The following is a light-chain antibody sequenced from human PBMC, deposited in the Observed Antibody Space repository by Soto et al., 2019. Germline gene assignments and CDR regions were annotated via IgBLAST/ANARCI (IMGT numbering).Light chain of an antibody. J-gene: IGKJ5*01. CDR1: QDFSTS. CDR3: QQRSNWPPIN. CDR2: VAP. V-gene: IGKV1-9*01. Sequence: DIQLTQSPSFLSASIGDRVTITCRASQDFSTSLAWYQKKPGEAPKLLIYVAPTLHSGLPSRFSGSGSGTEFTLTISSLQPEDFAVYYCQQRSNWPPINCGQGTRREIK.